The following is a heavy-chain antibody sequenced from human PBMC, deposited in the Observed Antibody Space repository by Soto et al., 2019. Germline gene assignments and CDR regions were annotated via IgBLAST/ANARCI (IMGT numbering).Heavy chain of an antibody. CDR2: IVPTLRIT. J-gene: IGHJ4*02. CDR1: GGTSTIYT. CDR3: ATDKYGAGRVGVHF. Sequence: QVQLVQSGAEVKKPGASLRVSCETSGGTSTIYTITWVRQAPGQGLQWMGRIVPTLRITNYAQEFQGRLTTTADSSTSTAHIELTSLTSEDPAVYYCATDKYGAGRVGVHFWGQGTLVTVSS. V-gene: IGHV1-69*08. D-gene: IGHD3-3*02.